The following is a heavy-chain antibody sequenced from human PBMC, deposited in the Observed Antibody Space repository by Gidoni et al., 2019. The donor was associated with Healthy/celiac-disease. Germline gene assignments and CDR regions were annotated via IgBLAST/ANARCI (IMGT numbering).Heavy chain of an antibody. CDR2: IKSKTDGGKT. J-gene: IGHJ4*02. CDR1: GFTFSNAW. CDR3: TTGGDIAVAGTGFDY. D-gene: IGHD6-19*01. V-gene: IGHV3-15*01. Sequence: EVQLVESGGGLVKPGGSLRLSCAASGFTFSNAWMSWVRQAPGKGLEWVGRIKSKTDGGKTDYAAPVKGRFTISRDDSKNTLYLQMNSLKTEDTAVYYCTTGGDIAVAGTGFDYWGQGTLVTVSS.